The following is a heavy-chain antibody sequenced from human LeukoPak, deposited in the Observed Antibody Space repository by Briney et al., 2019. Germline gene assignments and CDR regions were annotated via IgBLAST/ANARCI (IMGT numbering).Heavy chain of an antibody. J-gene: IGHJ5*02. CDR1: GFTFSDYY. D-gene: IGHD3-10*01. Sequence: LRLSCAASGFTFSDYYMSWIRQHPGKGLEWIGYIYYSGSTYYNPSLKSRVTISVDTSKNQFSLKLSSVTAADTAVYYCASRSLLWFGGIQFDPWGQGTLVTVSS. CDR3: ASRSLLWFGGIQFDP. V-gene: IGHV4-31*02. CDR2: IYYSGST.